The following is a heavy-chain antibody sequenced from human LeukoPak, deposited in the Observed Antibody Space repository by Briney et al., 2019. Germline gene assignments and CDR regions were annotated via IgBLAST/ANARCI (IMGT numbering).Heavy chain of an antibody. CDR2: IYYSGST. CDR3: VNYYDSSDYQQPNHFDY. D-gene: IGHD3-22*01. Sequence: PSETLSLTCTVSGGSISSYYWSWIRQPPGKGLEWIGYIYYSGSTYYNPSLKSRFTISVDTSKNQFSLKLSSVTAADTAVYYCVNYYDSSDYQQPNHFDYWGQGTLVTVSS. J-gene: IGHJ4*02. V-gene: IGHV4-59*04. CDR1: GGSISSYY.